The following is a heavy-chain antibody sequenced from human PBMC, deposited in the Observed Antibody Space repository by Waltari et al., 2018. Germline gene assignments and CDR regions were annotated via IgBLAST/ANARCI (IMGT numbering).Heavy chain of an antibody. CDR3: ARGGLYGQQLLESAFEI. J-gene: IGHJ3*02. CDR2: IIPMFGTA. CDR1: GGSFSPYA. V-gene: IGHV1-69*05. D-gene: IGHD6-13*01. Sequence: QVQLVQSGAEVKKPGSSVKVSCKASGGSFSPYAITWVRQAPGQGLEWMGGIIPMFGTANYAQKFQERVSITTDGSMTTAYMELSSLTSEDTVVYYCARGGLYGQQLLESAFEIWGQGTQVTVSS.